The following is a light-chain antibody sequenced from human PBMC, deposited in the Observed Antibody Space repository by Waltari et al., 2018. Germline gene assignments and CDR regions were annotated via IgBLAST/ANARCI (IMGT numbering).Light chain of an antibody. CDR1: QSVLYTSNNNNY. CDR2: WAS. J-gene: IGKJ1*01. Sequence: DIVMTQSPDSLAVSLGERATINCKSSQSVLYTSNNNNYLAWYQQKPGQPPKLLIYWASTREAGVPDRFSGSGSGTDFTLTISSLQAEDVAFYYCQQYYNTPWTFGQGTKVVIK. CDR3: QQYYNTPWT. V-gene: IGKV4-1*01.